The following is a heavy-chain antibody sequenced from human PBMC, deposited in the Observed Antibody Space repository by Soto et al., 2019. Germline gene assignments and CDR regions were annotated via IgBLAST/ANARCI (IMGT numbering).Heavy chain of an antibody. J-gene: IGHJ4*02. D-gene: IGHD1-20*01. Sequence: EVQLLESGEGLIQPGGSLRLSCSASGFTFSSYAMNWVRQAPGKGLEWVSVISGSDGSTYYADSVKGRFTISRDNSKNTLYVQMNSLRAEDTAVYYCAKGISGYNAPLDHWGQGTRVTVSS. V-gene: IGHV3-23*01. CDR3: AKGISGYNAPLDH. CDR1: GFTFSSYA. CDR2: ISGSDGST.